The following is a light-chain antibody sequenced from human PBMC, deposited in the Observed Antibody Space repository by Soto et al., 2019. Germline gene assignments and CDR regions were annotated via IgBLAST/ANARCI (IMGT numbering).Light chain of an antibody. Sequence: EIVLTQSPGTLSLSPGERATLSCRASQSVSSSYLAWYQQKPGQAPRLLIYGASSRATGIPDRFSGSGSGTDFTLTISRLEPEDFAVYYCQQRSYWGGFGPGTMVDIK. CDR1: QSVSSSY. J-gene: IGKJ3*01. CDR3: QQRSYWGG. V-gene: IGKV3D-20*02. CDR2: GAS.